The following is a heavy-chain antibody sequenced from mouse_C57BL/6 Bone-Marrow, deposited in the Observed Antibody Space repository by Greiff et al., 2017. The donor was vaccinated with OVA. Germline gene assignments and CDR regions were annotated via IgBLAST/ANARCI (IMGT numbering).Heavy chain of an antibody. J-gene: IGHJ4*01. CDR2: ISSGGSYT. V-gene: IGHV5-6*02. CDR1: GFTFSSYG. D-gene: IGHD3-2*02. CDR3: ARRGRSSGQCYYAMDY. Sequence: EVMLVESGGDLVKPGGSLKLSCAASGFTFSSYGMSWVRQTPDKRLEWVATISSGGSYTYYPASVKGRFSISRYNAKNTLYLQMSSLKSEYTAMYYCARRGRSSGQCYYAMDYWGQGTSVTVSA.